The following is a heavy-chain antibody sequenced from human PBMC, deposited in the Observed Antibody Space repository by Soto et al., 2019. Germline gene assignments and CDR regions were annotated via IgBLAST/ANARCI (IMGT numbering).Heavy chain of an antibody. V-gene: IGHV1-69*12. D-gene: IGHD3-10*01. CDR2: IIPMFGTP. Sequence: QVQLVQSGAEVKKPGSSVKVSCKASGGTFSRYGISWVRQAPGQGLEWMGWIIPMFGTPNYAQKFQGRVTIIADESTSTAYMELSFLRSEDTAVYYCASEGREYYFDFWGQGTLVTVSS. J-gene: IGHJ4*02. CDR3: ASEGREYYFDF. CDR1: GGTFSRYG.